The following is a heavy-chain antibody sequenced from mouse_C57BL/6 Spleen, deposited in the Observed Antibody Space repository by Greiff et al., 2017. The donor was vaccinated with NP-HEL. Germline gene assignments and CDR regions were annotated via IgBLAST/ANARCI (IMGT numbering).Heavy chain of an antibody. V-gene: IGHV1-55*01. CDR2: IYPGSGST. CDR1: GYTFTSYW. Sequence: QVQLKQPGAELVKPGASVKMSCKASGYTFTSYWITWVKQRPGQGLEWIGDIYPGSGSTNYNEKFKSKATLTVDTSSSTAYMQLSSLTSEDSAVYYCARGYGSSHYFDYWGQGTTLTVSS. D-gene: IGHD1-1*01. CDR3: ARGYGSSHYFDY. J-gene: IGHJ2*01.